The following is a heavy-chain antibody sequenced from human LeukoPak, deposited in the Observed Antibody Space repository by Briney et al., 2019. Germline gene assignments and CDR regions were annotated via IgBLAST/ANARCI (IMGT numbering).Heavy chain of an antibody. D-gene: IGHD3-10*01. J-gene: IGHJ6*02. CDR3: ARVQPGSGSYVGMVV. V-gene: IGHV3-23*01. CDR1: GFTFSNYG. Sequence: GGSLRLSCAASGFTFSNYGMRWVRQAPGKGLEWVSAISGDAVGTFYADSVKGRFTITRDNSKNTLYLQMNSLRAEDTAVYYCARVQPGSGSYVGMVVWGQGTTVTVSS. CDR2: ISGDAVGT.